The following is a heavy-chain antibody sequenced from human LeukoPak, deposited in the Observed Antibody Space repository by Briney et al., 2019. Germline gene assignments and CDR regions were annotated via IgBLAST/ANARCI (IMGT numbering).Heavy chain of an antibody. Sequence: SGTLSLTCTVSGGSISSYYWSWIRQPPGKGLEWIGYIYTSGSTNYNPSLKSRVTISVDTSKNQFSLKLSSVTAADTAVYYCARGGIAAAVTDYWGQGTLVTVSS. J-gene: IGHJ4*02. V-gene: IGHV4-4*09. CDR1: GGSISSYY. CDR2: IYTSGST. CDR3: ARGGIAAAVTDY. D-gene: IGHD6-13*01.